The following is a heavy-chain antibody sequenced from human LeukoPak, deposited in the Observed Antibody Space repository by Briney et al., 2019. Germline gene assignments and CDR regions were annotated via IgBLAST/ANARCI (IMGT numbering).Heavy chain of an antibody. D-gene: IGHD2-2*01. CDR3: ARDDRLGSSCNYGMDV. Sequence: GGSLRLSCAASGFTFSSYAMHWVRQAPGKGLEWVAVISYDGSNKYYADSVKGRFTISRDNSKNTLYLQMNSLRAEDTAVYYCARDDRLGSSCNYGMDVWGQGTTVTVS. CDR2: ISYDGSNK. J-gene: IGHJ6*02. V-gene: IGHV3-30-3*01. CDR1: GFTFSSYA.